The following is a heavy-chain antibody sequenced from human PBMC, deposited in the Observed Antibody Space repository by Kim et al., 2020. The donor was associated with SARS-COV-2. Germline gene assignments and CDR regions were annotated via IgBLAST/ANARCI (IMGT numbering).Heavy chain of an antibody. Sequence: SETLSLTCAVYGGSISSSYWSWIRQPPGKGLEWIGEINHSGSTNYNPSLKSRVTISVDTSKNQFSLKLNSVTAADTAVYYCARGGIVGATSGSDYYY. CDR2: INHSGST. CDR1: GGSISSSY. CDR3: ARGGIVGATSGSDYYY. D-gene: IGHD1-26*01. V-gene: IGHV4-34*01. J-gene: IGHJ6*01.